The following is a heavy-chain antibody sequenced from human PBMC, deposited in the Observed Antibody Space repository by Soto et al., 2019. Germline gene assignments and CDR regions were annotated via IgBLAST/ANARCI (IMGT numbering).Heavy chain of an antibody. D-gene: IGHD3-3*01. J-gene: IGHJ6*02. CDR3: ARGFLASYYYGMDV. CDR2: IIPIFGTA. Sequence: SVKVSCKASGYTFTSYGISWVRQAPGQGLEWMGGIIPIFGTANYAQKFQGRVTITADESTSTAYMELSSLRSEDTAVYYCARGFLASYYYGMDVWGQGTTVTVSS. V-gene: IGHV1-69*13. CDR1: GYTFTSYG.